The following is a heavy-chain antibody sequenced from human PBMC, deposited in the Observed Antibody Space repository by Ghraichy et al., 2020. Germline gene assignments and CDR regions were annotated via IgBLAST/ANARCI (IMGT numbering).Heavy chain of an antibody. CDR2: IYTSGST. Sequence: SETLSPTCTVSGGSISSYYWSWIRQPAGKGLEWIGRIYTSGSTNYNPSLKSRVTMSVDTSKNQFSLKLSSVTAADTAVYYCARLEAAYCGGDCSSLWGQGTLVTVSS. J-gene: IGHJ4*02. CDR1: GGSISSYY. CDR3: ARLEAAYCGGDCSSL. D-gene: IGHD2-21*02. V-gene: IGHV4-4*07.